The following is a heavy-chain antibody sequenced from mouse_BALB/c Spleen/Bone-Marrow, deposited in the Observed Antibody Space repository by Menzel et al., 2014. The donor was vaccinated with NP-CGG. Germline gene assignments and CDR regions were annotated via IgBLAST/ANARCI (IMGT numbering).Heavy chain of an antibody. CDR2: IDPYNGGT. Sequence: VQLQQPGPELVKPGASVKVSCKASGYAFTSYNMYWVKQSHGKSLEWIGYIDPYNGGTSYNQKFKGKATLTVDKSSSTAYMHLNSLTSEDSAVYYCARRYYYYGSGDAMDCWGQGTSVTVSS. V-gene: IGHV1S135*01. CDR3: ARRYYYYGSGDAMDC. D-gene: IGHD1-1*01. J-gene: IGHJ4*01. CDR1: GYAFTSYN.